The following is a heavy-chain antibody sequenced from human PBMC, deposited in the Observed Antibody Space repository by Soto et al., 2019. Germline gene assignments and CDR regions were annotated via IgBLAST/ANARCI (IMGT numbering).Heavy chain of an antibody. CDR2: IKSDGSST. V-gene: IGHV3-74*01. CDR1: GFLFNTYW. Sequence: EVQLVESGGGLVQPGGSLRLSCAASGFLFNTYWLFWCRQAPRKGLLWVSRIKSDGSSTNYADSVKGRFTISRDNAKNTLYLQMTGLRAEDTAVYYCAIGGGDYNYLDYWGQGILVTVSS. CDR3: AIGGGDYNYLDY. J-gene: IGHJ4*02. D-gene: IGHD3-9*01.